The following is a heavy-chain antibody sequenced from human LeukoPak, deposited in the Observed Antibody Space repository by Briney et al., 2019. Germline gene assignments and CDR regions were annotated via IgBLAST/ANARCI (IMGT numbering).Heavy chain of an antibody. V-gene: IGHV3-23*01. Sequence: GGSLRLSCAASGLIFSNFAMSWVRQAPGKGPEWVSAISGSGGGTYYADSVKGRFTISRDNSKNTLYLQMNSLRAADTAVYYCAKEGFDYWGQGTLVTVSS. CDR1: GLIFSNFA. CDR3: AKEGFDY. CDR2: ISGSGGGT. J-gene: IGHJ4*02.